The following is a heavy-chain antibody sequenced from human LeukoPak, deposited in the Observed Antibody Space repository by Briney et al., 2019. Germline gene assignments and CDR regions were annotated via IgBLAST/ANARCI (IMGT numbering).Heavy chain of an antibody. Sequence: PGGSLRLSCVASGFTFSNCAMSWVRQAPGKELEWVSTIGGSGTYYADSVKGRLTISRDNSKNTLYLQMNSLRAEDTAIYYCASTVSTSYGMDVWGQGTTVTVSS. CDR3: ASTVSTSYGMDV. CDR2: IGGSGT. V-gene: IGHV3-23*01. CDR1: GFTFSNCA. D-gene: IGHD5/OR15-5a*01. J-gene: IGHJ6*02.